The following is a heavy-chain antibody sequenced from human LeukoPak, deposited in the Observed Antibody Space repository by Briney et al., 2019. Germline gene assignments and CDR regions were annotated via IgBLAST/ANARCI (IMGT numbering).Heavy chain of an antibody. CDR1: GYSFTSYW. CDR2: IYPSESDA. D-gene: IGHD6-19*01. Sequence: GESLKISCKGSGYSFTSYWIGWVRQMPGKGLEWMGIIYPSESDARYSPSFQGQVTISADKSISTAYLQWSSLKASDTAMYYCARRFFRSGWYYFDYWGQGTLVTVSS. J-gene: IGHJ4*02. V-gene: IGHV5-51*01. CDR3: ARRFFRSGWYYFDY.